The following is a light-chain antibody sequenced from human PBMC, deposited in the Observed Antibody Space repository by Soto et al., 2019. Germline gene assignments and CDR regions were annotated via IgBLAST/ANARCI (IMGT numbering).Light chain of an antibody. CDR2: GAS. V-gene: IGKV3-15*01. J-gene: IGKJ5*01. Sequence: EIVMTQSPATLSGSPGERATLSCRASQSISRKVGWYQRKPGQAPRLLIYGASIRATGVPPRFSGSGSGTEFTLTISSLQSEDFAVYYCQQYNIWSSFTFGQGTRLEIK. CDR1: QSISRK. CDR3: QQYNIWSSFT.